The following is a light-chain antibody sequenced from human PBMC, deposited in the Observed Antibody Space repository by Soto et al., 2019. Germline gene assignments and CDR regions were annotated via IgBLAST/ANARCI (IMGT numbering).Light chain of an antibody. V-gene: IGKV1-5*03. J-gene: IGKJ1*01. CDR1: QSISVW. CDR3: QQYNKWPLT. Sequence: DIQMTQSPSTLSASVGDRVTITCRASQSISVWLAWYQQKPGKAPKLLIYKASSLESGVPSRFSGSGSGTEFTLTISSLQSEDFTVYYCQQYNKWPLTFGQGTKVDI. CDR2: KAS.